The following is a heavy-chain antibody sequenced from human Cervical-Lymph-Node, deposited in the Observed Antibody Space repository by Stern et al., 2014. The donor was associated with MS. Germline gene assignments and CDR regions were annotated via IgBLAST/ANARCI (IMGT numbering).Heavy chain of an antibody. CDR3: ATDRYCGGDCYHNWFDP. CDR1: GYTLTELS. CDR2: FDPEDGDT. J-gene: IGHJ5*02. Sequence: VQLVESGAEVKKPGDSVKLSCKVSGYTLTELSMHWVRQAPGKGLEWMGGFDPEDGDTIYAQKFQGRVTMTEDTSTDTAYMELSSLRSEDTAVYYCATDRYCGGDCYHNWFDPWGQGTLVTVSS. D-gene: IGHD2-21*02. V-gene: IGHV1-24*01.